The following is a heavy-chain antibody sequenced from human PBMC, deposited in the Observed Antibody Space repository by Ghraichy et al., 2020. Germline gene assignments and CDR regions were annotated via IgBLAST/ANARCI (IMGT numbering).Heavy chain of an antibody. D-gene: IGHD3-10*01. V-gene: IGHV3-7*03. J-gene: IGHJ4*02. CDR1: GFTFSRYW. CDR3: ARRRETYYYGSGSDY. CDR2: IKQDESEK. Sequence: ETLSLTCGASGFTFSRYWMSWVRQAPGQGLEWVANIKQDESEKYYVDSVKGRFTISRDNAKNSLYLQMNSLRAEDTAVYYCARRRETYYYGSGSDYWGQGTLVTVSS.